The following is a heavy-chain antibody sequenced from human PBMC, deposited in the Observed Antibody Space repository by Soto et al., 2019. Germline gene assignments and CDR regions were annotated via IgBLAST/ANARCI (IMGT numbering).Heavy chain of an antibody. D-gene: IGHD6-25*01. CDR3: AEIGGGFSHHDAFDI. J-gene: IGHJ3*02. V-gene: IGHV3-23*01. CDR1: GFTFRSYA. CDR2: TGDGGVST. Sequence: EVQLLESGGGLVEPGGSLRLSCAASGFTFRSYAMPWVRQAPGKGLEWVSPTGDGGVSTYYADSVKGRFTSSRDDSKKTPYLQISSLRTEETALFFCAEIGGGFSHHDAFDIWGQGTMVTVSS.